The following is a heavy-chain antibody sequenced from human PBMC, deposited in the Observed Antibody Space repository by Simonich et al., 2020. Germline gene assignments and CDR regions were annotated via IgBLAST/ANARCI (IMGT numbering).Heavy chain of an antibody. J-gene: IGHJ2*01. D-gene: IGHD3-16*01. CDR1: GFTFSSYA. CDR3: AKGLGGDWYFDL. CDR2: ISGSGGST. V-gene: IGHV3-23*01. Sequence: EVQLLESGGGLVQPGGSLRLSCAASGFTFSSYAMSWVRQAPGKGLEGVSAISGSGGSTYDADSVKGRFTISRDNSKNTLYLQMNSLRAEDTAVYYCAKGLGGDWYFDLWGRGTLVTVSS.